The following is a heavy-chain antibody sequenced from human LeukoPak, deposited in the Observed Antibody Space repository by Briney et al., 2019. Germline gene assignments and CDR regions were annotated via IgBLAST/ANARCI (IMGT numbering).Heavy chain of an antibody. D-gene: IGHD6-19*01. V-gene: IGHV1-2*06. CDR3: ARERAVAGLSWCDP. CDR1: GYTFTGYY. CDR2: INPNSGGT. Sequence: ASVKVSCKASGYTFTGYYMHWVRQATGQGLEWMGRINPNSGGTNYAQKFQGRVTLTRDTSISTAYMVLSRLRSDDTAVYYCARERAVAGLSWCDPWGQGTLVTVSS. J-gene: IGHJ5*02.